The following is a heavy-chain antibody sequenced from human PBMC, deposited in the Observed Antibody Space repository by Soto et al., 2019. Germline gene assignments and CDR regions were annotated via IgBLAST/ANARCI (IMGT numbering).Heavy chain of an antibody. D-gene: IGHD4-17*01. J-gene: IGHJ6*02. CDR1: GGSVNNADYF. CDR3: GRDADYGGSRGGMDV. Sequence: QVRLEESGPGLVKPSETLSLICSVSGGSVNNADYFWSWIRHHPENGLEWIGYIYYSGSTRYNPSSNTRATRTIDTSKNQFSLRLNSVTVADPAVYFCGRDADYGGSRGGMDVWGRGTTGTVSS. V-gene: IGHV4-31*03. CDR2: IYYSGST.